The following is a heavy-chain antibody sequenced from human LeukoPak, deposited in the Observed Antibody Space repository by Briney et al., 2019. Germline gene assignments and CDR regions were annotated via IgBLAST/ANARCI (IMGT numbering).Heavy chain of an antibody. CDR3: ARDVNPYNWFDR. V-gene: IGHV4-39*07. J-gene: IGHJ5*02. Sequence: SETLSLTCTVSGGSISSSSYYWGWIRQPPGKGLEWIGSIYYSGSTYYNPSLKSRVTISVDTSKNQCSVKLSSVTAADTAVYYCARDVNPYNWFDRWGQGTLVTVSS. CDR2: IYYSGST. CDR1: GGSISSSSYY.